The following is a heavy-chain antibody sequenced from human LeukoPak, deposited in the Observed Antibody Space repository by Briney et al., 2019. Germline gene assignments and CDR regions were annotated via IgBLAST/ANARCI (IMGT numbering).Heavy chain of an antibody. J-gene: IGHJ6*04. V-gene: IGHV3-48*04. Sequence: GAPRTFCGALGFNFSCYYQDWVRQAPGEGLGWVSYISSSGSTIYYADSVKGRFTISRDNAKNSLYLQMNSLRAEDTAVYYCAELGITMIGGVWGKGTTVTISS. CDR1: GFNFSCYY. CDR3: AELGITMIGGV. CDR2: ISSSGSTI. D-gene: IGHD3-10*02.